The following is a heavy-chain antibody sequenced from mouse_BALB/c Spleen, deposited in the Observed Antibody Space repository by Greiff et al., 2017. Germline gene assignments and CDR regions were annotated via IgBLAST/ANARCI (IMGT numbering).Heavy chain of an antibody. CDR1: GYSITSDYA. CDR3: ARDKAYYGNYFDY. V-gene: IGHV3-2*02. CDR2: ISYSGST. Sequence: EVKLMESGPGLVKPSQSLSLTCTVTGYSITSDYAWNWIRQFPGNKLEWMGYISYSGSTSYNPSLKSRISITRDTSKNQFFLQLNSVTTEDTATYYCARDKAYYGNYFDYWGQGTTLTVSS. D-gene: IGHD2-10*01. J-gene: IGHJ2*01.